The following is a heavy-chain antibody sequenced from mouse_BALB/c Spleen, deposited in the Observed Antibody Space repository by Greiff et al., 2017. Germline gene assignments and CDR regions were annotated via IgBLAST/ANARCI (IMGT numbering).Heavy chain of an antibody. J-gene: IGHJ3*01. CDR2: INPSNGGT. Sequence: QVHVKQSGAELVKPGASVKLSCKASGYTFTSYYMYWVKQRPGQGLEWIGEINPSNGGTNFNEKFKSKATLTVDKSSSTAYMQLSSLTSEDSAVYYCTGGNPAWFAYWGQGTLVTVSA. D-gene: IGHD2-1*01. CDR1: GYTFTSYY. V-gene: IGHV1S81*02. CDR3: TGGNPAWFAY.